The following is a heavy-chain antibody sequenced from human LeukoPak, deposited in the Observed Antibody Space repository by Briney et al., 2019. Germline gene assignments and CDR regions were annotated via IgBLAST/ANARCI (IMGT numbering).Heavy chain of an antibody. D-gene: IGHD3-16*02. J-gene: IGHJ6*03. Sequence: SETLSLTCTVSGGPFSSYYWSWIRQPPGKGLEWIGEINHSGSTNYNPSLMNRVTISVNTSKKPFSLKLSSVTAAETAVYYCARHSRLRLGELSFYYYYYYMDVWGKGTTVTISS. V-gene: IGHV4-34*01. CDR3: ARHSRLRLGELSFYYYYYYMDV. CDR1: GGPFSSYY. CDR2: INHSGST.